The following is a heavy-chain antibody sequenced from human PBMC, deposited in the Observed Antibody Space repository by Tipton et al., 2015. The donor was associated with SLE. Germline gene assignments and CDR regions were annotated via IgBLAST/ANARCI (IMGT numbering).Heavy chain of an antibody. D-gene: IGHD2-2*01. CDR1: GFTFSSVS. J-gene: IGHJ3*02. CDR3: AKDLLACSSSTCYAGNAFDI. V-gene: IGHV3-48*01. CDR2: ISSRGGTM. Sequence: SLRLSCGASGFTFSSVSMHWVRPAPGKGLEWVSYISSRGGTMYFTDSVKGRFTISRDNAMNSVFLQMNSLRAEDTAVYYCAKDLLACSSSTCYAGNAFDIWGRGTMVTVSS.